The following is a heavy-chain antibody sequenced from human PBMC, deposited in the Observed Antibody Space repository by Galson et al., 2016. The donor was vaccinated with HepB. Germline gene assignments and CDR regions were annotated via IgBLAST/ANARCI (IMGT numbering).Heavy chain of an antibody. CDR1: GYTFTSYY. CDR2: INPSGGST. CDR3: ARGADSSSYSYYYGMDV. D-gene: IGHD3-22*01. Sequence: SVKVSCKASGYTFTSYYIHWVRQAPGQGLEWVGIINPSGGSTSYPQKFQGRLTLTRDTSTSTVYMELSSLRSEDTAVYYCARGADSSSYSYYYGMDVWGQATTGTVPS. V-gene: IGHV1-46*01. J-gene: IGHJ6*02.